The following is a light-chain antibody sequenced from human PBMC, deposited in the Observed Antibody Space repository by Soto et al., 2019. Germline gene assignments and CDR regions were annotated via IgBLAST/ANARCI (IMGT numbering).Light chain of an antibody. V-gene: IGKV1-5*03. CDR3: QHYNSYPFT. J-gene: IGKJ3*01. CDR1: QSISSW. Sequence: DIQMTQSPSTLSASVGDRVTITCRASQSISSWLAWYQQKPGKAPNLLIYKASSLESGVPSRFSGSGSGTKFTLTISSLQPDDFASYYCQHYNSYPFTFGPGTKVDIK. CDR2: KAS.